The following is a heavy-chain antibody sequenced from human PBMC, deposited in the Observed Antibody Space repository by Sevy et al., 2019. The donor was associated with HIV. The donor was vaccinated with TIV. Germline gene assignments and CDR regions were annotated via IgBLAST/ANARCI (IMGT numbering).Heavy chain of an antibody. CDR1: EFTFSSYS. Sequence: GGSLRLSCATSEFTFSSYSMNWVRQAPGNGLDGVSSISGGGIYIYYAASVKGRFTISRDTAKNSLSLQMNSLRAEDTAVYYCARGTHDYGDYDRDAFDIWGQGTMVTVSS. CDR2: ISGGGIYI. CDR3: ARGTHDYGDYDRDAFDI. V-gene: IGHV3-21*01. J-gene: IGHJ3*02. D-gene: IGHD4-17*01.